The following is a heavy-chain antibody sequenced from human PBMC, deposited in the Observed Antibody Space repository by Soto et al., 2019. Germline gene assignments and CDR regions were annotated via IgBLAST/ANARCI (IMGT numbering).Heavy chain of an antibody. Sequence: QVQLVQSGAEVKKPGASVKVSCKASGYTFTSYAMPWVRQAPGQRLEWMGWINAGNGNTKYSQKFQGRVTITRDTSASTAYLELGSLRSEATAVYYWAREPGYSDGYNWGQGTLVTVSS. J-gene: IGHJ4*02. CDR3: AREPGYSDGYN. V-gene: IGHV1-3*01. D-gene: IGHD5-18*01. CDR2: INAGNGNT. CDR1: GYTFTSYA.